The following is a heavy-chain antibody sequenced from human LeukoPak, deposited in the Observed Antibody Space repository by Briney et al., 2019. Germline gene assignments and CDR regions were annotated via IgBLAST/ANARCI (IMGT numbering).Heavy chain of an antibody. Sequence: SVKVSCKASGYTFTSYDISWVRKAPGQGLEWMGGIIPIFGTANYAQKFQGRVTSTADESTSTAYMELSSLRSEDTAVYYCARDLRRGGYYYGMDVWGQGTTVTVSS. CDR1: GYTFTSYD. J-gene: IGHJ6*02. D-gene: IGHD3-10*01. V-gene: IGHV1-69*13. CDR3: ARDLRRGGYYYGMDV. CDR2: IIPIFGTA.